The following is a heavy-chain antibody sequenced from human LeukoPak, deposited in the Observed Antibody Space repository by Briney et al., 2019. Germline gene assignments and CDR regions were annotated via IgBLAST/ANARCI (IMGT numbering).Heavy chain of an antibody. J-gene: IGHJ3*02. Sequence: GGSLRLSCAASGFTFDDYAMHWVRQAPGKGLEWVSGISWNSGSIGYADSVKGRFTISRDNAKNSLYLQMNSLRAEDTALYYCAKGPWYYDSSGSYAFDIWGQGTMVTVSS. CDR2: ISWNSGSI. D-gene: IGHD3-22*01. CDR1: GFTFDDYA. V-gene: IGHV3-9*01. CDR3: AKGPWYYDSSGSYAFDI.